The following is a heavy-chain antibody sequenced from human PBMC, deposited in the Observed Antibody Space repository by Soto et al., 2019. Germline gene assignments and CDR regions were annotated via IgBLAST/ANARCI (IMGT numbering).Heavy chain of an antibody. J-gene: IGHJ5*02. CDR2: IFYSGST. V-gene: IGHV4-39*01. D-gene: IGHD2-21*01. CDR3: ARQPTTGDTDLWFDP. CDR1: GGSISTSRSY. Sequence: SETLSLTCNVSGGSISTSRSYWAWIRQPPGKGLERLANIFYSGSTYYNPSLASRVTLSVDTSKNEFSLKLRSVTAADTAVYYCARQPTTGDTDLWFDPWGQGTLVTVSS.